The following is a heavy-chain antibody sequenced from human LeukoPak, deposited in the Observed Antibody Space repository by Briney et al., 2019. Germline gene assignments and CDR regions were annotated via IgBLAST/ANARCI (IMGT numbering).Heavy chain of an antibody. CDR2: ISYDGSNK. V-gene: IGHV3-30-3*01. J-gene: IGHJ4*02. CDR3: ASLVGATTYDY. CDR1: GFTFSGYA. D-gene: IGHD1-26*01. Sequence: PGGSLRLSCAASGFTFSGYAMHWVRQAPGKGLEWVAVISYDGSNKYYADSVKGRFTISRDNSKNTLFLQMNSLRAEDTAVYYCASLVGATTYDYWGQGTLVTVSS.